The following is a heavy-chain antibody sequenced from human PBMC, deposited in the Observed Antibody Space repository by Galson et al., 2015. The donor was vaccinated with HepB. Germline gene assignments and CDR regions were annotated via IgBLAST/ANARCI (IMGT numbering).Heavy chain of an antibody. CDR1: GGSVDNYY. Sequence: SETLSLTCSVSGGSVDNYYWGWIRQSPGKGLEWIGYNSYRGRSDYNPSLKSRVTILMDTSRNQFSLRLSSVTASDTAVSYCVRGGFLDPFDIWGRGTVVTVSS. CDR3: VRGGFLDPFDI. CDR2: NSYRGRS. J-gene: IGHJ3*02. V-gene: IGHV4-59*02. D-gene: IGHD3-16*01.